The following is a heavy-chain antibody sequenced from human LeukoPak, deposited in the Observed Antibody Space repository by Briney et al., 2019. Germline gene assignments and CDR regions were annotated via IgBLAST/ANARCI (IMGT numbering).Heavy chain of an antibody. V-gene: IGHV3-30-3*01. CDR1: GFTFSSYA. Sequence: GRSLRLSCAASGFTFSSYAMHWVRQAPGKGLEWVAVISYDGSNKYYAGSVKGRFTISRDNSKNTLYLQMNSLRAEDTAVYYCARPTSYDFWSAQRFDPWGQGTLVTVSS. J-gene: IGHJ5*02. CDR2: ISYDGSNK. CDR3: ARPTSYDFWSAQRFDP. D-gene: IGHD3-3*01.